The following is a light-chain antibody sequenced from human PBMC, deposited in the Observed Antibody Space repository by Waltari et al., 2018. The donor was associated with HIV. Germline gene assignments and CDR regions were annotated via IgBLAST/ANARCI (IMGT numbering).Light chain of an antibody. CDR3: QQSYNTPRT. CDR2: AAS. J-gene: IGKJ1*01. V-gene: IGKV1-39*01. CDR1: QTISTY. Sequence: DIQMTQSPSSLSASVGDRVTITCRASQTISTYLHWYQQKPGKAPKVLIYAASSLQSGVPSRFSGSGSGTDFTLTISSLQPEDFATYYCQQSYNTPRTFGQGTRVEIK.